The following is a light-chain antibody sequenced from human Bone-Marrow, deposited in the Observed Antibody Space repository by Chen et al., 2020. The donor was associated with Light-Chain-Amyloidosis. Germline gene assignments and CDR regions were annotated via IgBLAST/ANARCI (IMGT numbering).Light chain of an antibody. CDR3: QSYQGSSQGV. CDR2: EDD. Sequence: NFMLTQPHSVSESPGKTVIISCTRSSGSITTNYVQWYQQRPGSSPTTVIYEDDQRPPGVPDRFSGSIDRSSNSASLTISGLKTEDEADYYCQSYQGSSQGVFGGGTKLTVL. CDR1: SGSITTNY. J-gene: IGLJ3*02. V-gene: IGLV6-57*01.